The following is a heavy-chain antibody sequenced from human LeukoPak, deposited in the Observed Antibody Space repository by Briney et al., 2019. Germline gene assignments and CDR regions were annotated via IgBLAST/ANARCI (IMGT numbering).Heavy chain of an antibody. J-gene: IGHJ4*02. V-gene: IGHV3-23*01. CDR2: ISGSGGST. D-gene: IGHD3-10*01. CDR1: GFTFSSYA. CDR3: AKDQLLWFGEFLHLFDY. Sequence: GGSLRLSCAASGFTFSSYAMSWVRQAPGKGLEWVSAISGSGGSTYYADSVKGRFTISRDNSKNTLYLQMNSLRAEDTAVYYCAKDQLLWFGEFLHLFDYWGQGTLVTVSS.